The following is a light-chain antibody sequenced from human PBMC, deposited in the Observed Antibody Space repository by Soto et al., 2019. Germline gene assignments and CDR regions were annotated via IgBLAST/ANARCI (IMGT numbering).Light chain of an antibody. CDR3: RQYNIWPQT. CDR1: QNLRSS. Sequence: VMTQSPATLSVSPGERATLSCRASQNLRSSLAWYQQKPGQAPRLLIYGASTRATGIPARFSGSGSGTEFTLTISSLQSEDFAVYFCRQYNIWPQTFGQGTKVDIK. CDR2: GAS. J-gene: IGKJ1*01. V-gene: IGKV3-15*01.